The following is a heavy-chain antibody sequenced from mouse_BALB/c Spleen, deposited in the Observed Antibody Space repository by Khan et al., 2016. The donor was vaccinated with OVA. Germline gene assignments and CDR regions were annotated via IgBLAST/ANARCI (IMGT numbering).Heavy chain of an antibody. V-gene: IGHV3-2*02. D-gene: IGHD3-2*01. CDR3: ARKNDSGYAVDY. J-gene: IGHJ4*01. Sequence: VQLKQSGPGLVKPSQSLSLTCTVTGYSIPTYYAWYLIRQFPGNKLELMVYISYSRSTSYTPSLKSRISITRDTSKHQFFLKLNSVTTDDTDKYYCARKNDSGYAVDYWGQGTSVTVAS. CDR2: ISYSRST. CDR1: GYSIPTYYA.